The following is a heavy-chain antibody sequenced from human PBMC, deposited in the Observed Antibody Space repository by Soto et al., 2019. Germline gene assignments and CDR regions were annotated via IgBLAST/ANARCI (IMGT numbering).Heavy chain of an antibody. CDR1: GVSFIVYY. V-gene: IGHV4-34*01. CDR2: IHHSAST. J-gene: IGHJ6*04. D-gene: IGHD6-13*01. CDR3: ARVFRRIAAAGTVYYYGMDV. Sequence: SEARALSSAVYGVSFIVYYWSCSRHRPCNGLKWIGEIHHSASTNYTPSLKSRVTLSVDTPKTQFSLKMSSVNAADTAVYYCARVFRRIAAAGTVYYYGMDVWGKGTTVTVSS.